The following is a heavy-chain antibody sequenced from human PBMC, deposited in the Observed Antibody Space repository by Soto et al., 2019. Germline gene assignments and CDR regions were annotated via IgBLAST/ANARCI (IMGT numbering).Heavy chain of an antibody. CDR2: SSGTGGDT. V-gene: IGHV3-23*01. D-gene: IGHD4-17*01. Sequence: QAGGSLRLSCAASGFTFSSYAMSWVRQAPGKGLEWVSGSSGTGGDTDYADSVKGRFTISRDNSKNTLYLQMNNLRAADTAVYYCPKYRFNDYGGSAYGAFDIWGQGTMVTVSS. J-gene: IGHJ3*02. CDR3: PKYRFNDYGGSAYGAFDI. CDR1: GFTFSSYA.